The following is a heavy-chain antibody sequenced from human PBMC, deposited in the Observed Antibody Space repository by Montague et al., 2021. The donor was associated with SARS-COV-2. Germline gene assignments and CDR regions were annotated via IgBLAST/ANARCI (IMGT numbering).Heavy chain of an antibody. CDR2: LSYDGSNK. J-gene: IGHJ6*03. Sequence: SLSLSLSASGFTFSSYAMHWVRQAPGKGLEWVAVLSYDGSNKYYVDSVKGRFTISRDNSKNTLFLQMNSLRAEDTAVYYCARDPLLTIFGSYYYYMDVWGKGTTVTVSS. D-gene: IGHD3-3*01. CDR3: ARDPLLTIFGSYYYYMDV. CDR1: GFTFSSYA. V-gene: IGHV3-30*04.